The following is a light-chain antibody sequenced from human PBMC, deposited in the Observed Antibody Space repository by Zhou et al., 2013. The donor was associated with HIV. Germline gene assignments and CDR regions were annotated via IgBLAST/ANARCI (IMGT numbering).Light chain of an antibody. V-gene: IGKV2-28*01. Sequence: DIVMTQSPLSLPVTPGEPASISCRSSQSLLYRNGHNYLDWYLQKPGQSPQLLIYLGSNRASGVPDRFSGSGSGTDFTLKISRVEAEDVGVYYCMQALQTPLITFGQGTRLEIK. J-gene: IGKJ5*01. CDR1: QSLLYRNGHNY. CDR2: LGS. CDR3: MQALQTPLIT.